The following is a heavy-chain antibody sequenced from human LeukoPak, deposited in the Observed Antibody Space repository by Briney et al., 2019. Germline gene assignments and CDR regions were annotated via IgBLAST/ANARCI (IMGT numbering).Heavy chain of an antibody. CDR3: AKGATPRLRFFDWFAAPDY. J-gene: IGHJ4*02. Sequence: GGSLRLSCVASGFTFENYAMSWVRQAPGKGLEWVSTIGAGGENTYYADSVKGRFTISRDNSKNTVYLQMNSLSAEDTAVYYCAKGATPRLRFFDWFAAPDYWGQGTLVTVSS. V-gene: IGHV3-23*01. D-gene: IGHD3-9*01. CDR2: IGAGGENT. CDR1: GFTFENYA.